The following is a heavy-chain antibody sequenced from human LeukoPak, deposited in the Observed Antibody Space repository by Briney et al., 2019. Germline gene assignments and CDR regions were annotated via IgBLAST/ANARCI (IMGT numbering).Heavy chain of an antibody. J-gene: IGHJ5*02. CDR3: ARAPGFSSSRNNWFDP. CDR1: GGSSSGYY. V-gene: IGHV4-34*01. Sequence: SETLSLTCAVYGGSSSGYYWSWIRQPPGKGLEWIGEINHSGSTNYNPSLKSRVTISVDTSKNQFSLKLSSVTAADTAVYYCARAPGFSSSRNNWFDPWGQGTLVTVSS. CDR2: INHSGST. D-gene: IGHD6-6*01.